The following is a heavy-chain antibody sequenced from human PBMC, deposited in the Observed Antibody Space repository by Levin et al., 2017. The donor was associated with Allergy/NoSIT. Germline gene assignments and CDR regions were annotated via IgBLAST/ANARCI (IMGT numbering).Heavy chain of an antibody. CDR1: GGSFSGYY. D-gene: IGHD3-16*01. CDR2: INHSGST. Sequence: PSETLSLTCAVYGGSFSGYYWSWIRQPPGKGLEWIGEINHSGSTNYNPSLKSRVTISVDTSKNQFSLKLSSVTAADTAVYYCARGREKGRGRPLDYWGQGTLVTVSS. J-gene: IGHJ4*02. CDR3: ARGREKGRGRPLDY. V-gene: IGHV4-34*01.